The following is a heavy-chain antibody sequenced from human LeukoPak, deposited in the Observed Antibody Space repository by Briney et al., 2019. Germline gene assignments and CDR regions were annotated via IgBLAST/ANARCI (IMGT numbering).Heavy chain of an antibody. CDR1: GFTFSTYA. CDR3: ARDRRGEIVVQPLPAAGASDY. CDR2: ISGSGGGT. V-gene: IGHV3-23*01. J-gene: IGHJ4*02. Sequence: GGSLRLSCAASGFTFSTYAMSWVRQAAGKGLEWVSLISGSGGGTYYADSVKGRFTISRDNSENTLYLQMNSLRAEDTAVYYCARDRRGEIVVQPLPAAGASDYWGQGTLVSVSS. D-gene: IGHD2-2*01.